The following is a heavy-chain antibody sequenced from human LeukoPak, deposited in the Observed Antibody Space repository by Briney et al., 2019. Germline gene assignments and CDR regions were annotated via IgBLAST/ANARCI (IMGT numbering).Heavy chain of an antibody. D-gene: IGHD3-10*01. CDR2: IYGDGTT. Sequence: GSLRLSCAASGFTVSNDYMAWVRQAPGRGLEWVSLIYGDGTTFYTDSVKGRFTISRDNFKNTLYLQMSSLRPEDTALYYCARDRAGAQSWVALDPWGQGTLVTVSS. CDR3: ARDRAGAQSWVALDP. V-gene: IGHV3-66*02. CDR1: GFTVSNDY. J-gene: IGHJ5*02.